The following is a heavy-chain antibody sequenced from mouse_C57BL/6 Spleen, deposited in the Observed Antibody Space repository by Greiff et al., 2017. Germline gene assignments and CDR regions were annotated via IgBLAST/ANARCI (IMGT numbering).Heavy chain of an antibody. V-gene: IGHV1-22*01. J-gene: IGHJ3*01. CDR1: GYTFTDYN. D-gene: IGHD2-2*01. Sequence: VLLQQSGPELVKPGASVKMSCKASGYTFTDYNMHWVKQSHGKSLEWIGYINPNNGGTSYNQKFKGKATLTVNKSSSTAYMERRSLTSEDSAVYYCARGGYDEAWFAYWGQGTLVTVSA. CDR3: ARGGYDEAWFAY. CDR2: INPNNGGT.